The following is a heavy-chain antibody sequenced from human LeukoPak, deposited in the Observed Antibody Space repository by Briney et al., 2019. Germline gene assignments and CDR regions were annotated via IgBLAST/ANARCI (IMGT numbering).Heavy chain of an antibody. CDR2: ISSSSSTI. D-gene: IGHD4-11*01. CDR3: ARDGAVTTTSYYYMDV. Sequence: GGSLRLSCAASGFTFSSYSMNWVRQAPGKGLEWVSYISSSSSTIYYADSVKGRFTISRDNAKNSLYLQMNSLRAEDTAVYYCARDGAVTTTSYYYMDVWGKGTTVTVSS. V-gene: IGHV3-48*01. J-gene: IGHJ6*03. CDR1: GFTFSSYS.